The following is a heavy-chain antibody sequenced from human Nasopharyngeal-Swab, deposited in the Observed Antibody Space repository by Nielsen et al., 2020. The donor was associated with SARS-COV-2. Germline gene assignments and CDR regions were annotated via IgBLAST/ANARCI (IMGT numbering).Heavy chain of an antibody. CDR2: IRSKAYGGTT. Sequence: GGSLRLSCTASGFTFGDYAMSWVRQAPGKGLEWVGFIRSKAYGGTTEYAASVKGRFTISRDDSKSIAYLQMNSLKTEDTAVYYCTREEVVVVAALDYWGQGTLVTVSS. V-gene: IGHV3-49*04. CDR1: GFTFGDYA. J-gene: IGHJ4*02. D-gene: IGHD2-15*01. CDR3: TREEVVVVAALDY.